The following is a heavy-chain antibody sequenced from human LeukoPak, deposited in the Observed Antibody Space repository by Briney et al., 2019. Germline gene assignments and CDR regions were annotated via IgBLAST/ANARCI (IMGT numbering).Heavy chain of an antibody. CDR2: IYYSGST. J-gene: IGHJ4*02. CDR1: GGSISSYY. Sequence: SETLSLTCTVSGGSISSYYWSWIRQPPGKGLEWIGYIYYSGSTNYNPSLKSRVTISVDTSKNQFSLKLSSVTAADTAVYYCARYSGSYIDYWGQGTLVTVSS. CDR3: ARYSGSYIDY. V-gene: IGHV4-59*01. D-gene: IGHD1-26*01.